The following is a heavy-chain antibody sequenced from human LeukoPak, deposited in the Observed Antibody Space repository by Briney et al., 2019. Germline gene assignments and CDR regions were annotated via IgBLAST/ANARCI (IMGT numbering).Heavy chain of an antibody. J-gene: IGHJ4*02. CDR2: IRSKANSYAT. Sequence: PGGSLRLSCAASGFTFSSYAMSWVRQASGKGLEWVGRIRSKANSYATAYAASVKGRFTISRDDSKNTAYLQMNSLKTEDTAVYYCTSWNFDYWGQGTLVTVSS. V-gene: IGHV3-73*01. CDR1: GFTFSSYA. CDR3: TSWNFDY. D-gene: IGHD1-1*01.